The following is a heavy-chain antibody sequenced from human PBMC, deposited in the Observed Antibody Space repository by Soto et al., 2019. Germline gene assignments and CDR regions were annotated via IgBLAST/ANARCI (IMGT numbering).Heavy chain of an antibody. CDR3: ARSGAVAGNDY. V-gene: IGHV3-48*03. J-gene: IGHJ4*02. D-gene: IGHD6-19*01. Sequence: PGGSLRLSCAASGFTFSSYEMNWVRQAPGKGLEWISYVSSSGDTMYYADSVKGRFTISRDNAKNSLYLQMNSLRAEDTAVYYCARSGAVAGNDYWGQGARVTVSS. CDR1: GFTFSSYE. CDR2: VSSSGDTM.